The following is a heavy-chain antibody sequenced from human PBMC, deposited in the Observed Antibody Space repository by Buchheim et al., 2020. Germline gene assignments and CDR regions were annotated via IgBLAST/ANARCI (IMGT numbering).Heavy chain of an antibody. Sequence: EVQLVESGGGLVKPGGSLRLSCAASGFTSSAYTMNWVRQALGKGLEWVSSISRSSTHNYYADSVKGGFTISRDNAKNSLYLKMNNLRAENTALYYCAIFIVVPFDYWGQGAL. CDR3: AIFIVVPFDY. D-gene: IGHD1-26*01. J-gene: IGHJ4*02. CDR2: ISRSSTHN. V-gene: IGHV3-21*01. CDR1: GFTSSAYT.